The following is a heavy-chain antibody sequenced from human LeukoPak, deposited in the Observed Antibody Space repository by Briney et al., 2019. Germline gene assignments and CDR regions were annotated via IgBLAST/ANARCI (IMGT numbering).Heavy chain of an antibody. D-gene: IGHD3-10*01. Sequence: SETLSLTCTVSGGSISSYYWSWIRQPAGKGLEWIGRIYTSGSTNYNPSLKSRVTMSVDTSKNQFSLKLSSVTAADTAVYYCARVRSYYGSVTGKSYYFDYWGQGTLVTVSS. CDR1: GGSISSYY. V-gene: IGHV4-4*07. CDR3: ARVRSYYGSVTGKSYYFDY. CDR2: IYTSGST. J-gene: IGHJ4*02.